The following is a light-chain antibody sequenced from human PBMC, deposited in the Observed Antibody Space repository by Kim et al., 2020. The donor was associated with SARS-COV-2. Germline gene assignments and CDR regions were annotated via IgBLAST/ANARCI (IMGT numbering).Light chain of an antibody. CDR2: WAS. V-gene: IGKV4-1*01. CDR3: QQYYSTPWT. J-gene: IGKJ1*01. Sequence: DIAVTQSPDSLAVSLGERATINCKTSLSVLYSSSNKNYLAWYQQKPGQPPKLMFYWASTRESGVFDRFSGSWSGTDFTLTISSLQAEDVAVYYCQQYYSTPWTFGQGTKVDIK. CDR1: LSVLYSSSNKNY.